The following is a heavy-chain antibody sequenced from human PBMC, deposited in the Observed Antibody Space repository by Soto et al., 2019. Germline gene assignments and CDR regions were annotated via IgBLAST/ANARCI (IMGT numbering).Heavy chain of an antibody. Sequence: GGSLRLSCAASGGTFSSYGMHWVRQAPGKGLEWVAVISYDGSNKYYADSVKGRFTISRDNSKNTLYLQMNSLRAEDTAVYYCAKLAITDLYQNDYWGQGTLVTVSS. V-gene: IGHV3-30*18. J-gene: IGHJ4*02. D-gene: IGHD2-2*02. CDR3: AKLAITDLYQNDY. CDR1: GGTFSSYG. CDR2: ISYDGSNK.